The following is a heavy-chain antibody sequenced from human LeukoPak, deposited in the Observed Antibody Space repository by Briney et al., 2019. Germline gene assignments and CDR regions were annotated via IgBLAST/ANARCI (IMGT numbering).Heavy chain of an antibody. D-gene: IGHD2-2*01. V-gene: IGHV3-30-3*01. CDR1: GFTFSSYA. CDR2: ISYDGSNK. Sequence: GGSLRLSCAASGFTFSSYAMHWVRQAPGKGLEWVAVISYDGSNKYYADSVKGRFTISRDNSKNTLYLQMNSLRAEDTAVYYCAKRSGYCSSTSCYASEYFQHWGQGTLVTVSS. CDR3: AKRSGYCSSTSCYASEYFQH. J-gene: IGHJ1*01.